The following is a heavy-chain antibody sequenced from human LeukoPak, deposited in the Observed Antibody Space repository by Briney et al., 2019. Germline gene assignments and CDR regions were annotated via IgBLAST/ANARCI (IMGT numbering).Heavy chain of an antibody. D-gene: IGHD6-6*01. CDR1: GGSFSGYY. Sequence: SETLSLTCAVYGGSFSGYYWSWIRQPPGKGLEWIREINHSGSTNYNPSLKSRVTISVDTSKNQFSLKLSSVTAADTAVYYCARGQTSIAARFYYYYYMDVWGKGTTVTVSS. J-gene: IGHJ6*03. CDR2: INHSGST. V-gene: IGHV4-34*01. CDR3: ARGQTSIAARFYYYYYMDV.